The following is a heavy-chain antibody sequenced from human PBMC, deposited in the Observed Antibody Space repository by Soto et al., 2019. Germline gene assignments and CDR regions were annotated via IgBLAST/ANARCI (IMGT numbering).Heavy chain of an antibody. D-gene: IGHD6-13*01. Sequence: TSETLSLTCAVYGGSFSGYYWSWIRQPPGKGLEWIGEINHSGSTNYNPSLKSRVTISVDTSKNQFSLMLSSVTAADTAVYYCARVMVAAAGMHSPSYYYYGMDVWGQGTTVTVSS. CDR1: GGSFSGYY. CDR2: INHSGST. V-gene: IGHV4-34*01. CDR3: ARVMVAAAGMHSPSYYYYGMDV. J-gene: IGHJ6*02.